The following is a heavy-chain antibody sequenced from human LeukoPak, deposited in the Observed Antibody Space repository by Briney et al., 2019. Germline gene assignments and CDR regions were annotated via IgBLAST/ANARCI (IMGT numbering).Heavy chain of an antibody. J-gene: IGHJ4*02. CDR3: AKDTRRKRITMIVVAHPLDY. CDR2: ISYDGSNK. V-gene: IGHV3-30*18. Sequence: GGSLRLSCAASGFTFSSYGMHWVRQAPGKGLEWVAVISYDGSNKYYADSVKGRFTISRDNSKNTLYLQMNSLRAEDTAVYYCAKDTRRKRITMIVVAHPLDYWGQGTLVTVSS. D-gene: IGHD3-22*01. CDR1: GFTFSSYG.